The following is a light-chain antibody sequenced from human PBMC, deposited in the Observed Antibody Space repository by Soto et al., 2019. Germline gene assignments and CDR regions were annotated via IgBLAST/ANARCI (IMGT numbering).Light chain of an antibody. V-gene: IGLV2-8*01. J-gene: IGLJ1*01. CDR2: DVS. CDR3: SSYAGTYIV. CDR1: SSDVGGYNY. Sequence: QSALTQPPSASGSPGQSVTISCTGSSSDVGGYNYVSWYQQHPGKAPKLMIYDVSQRPSGVPDRFSGSKSGNTPSLTVSGLQAEDEADYYCSSYAGTYIVFGTGTKVTVL.